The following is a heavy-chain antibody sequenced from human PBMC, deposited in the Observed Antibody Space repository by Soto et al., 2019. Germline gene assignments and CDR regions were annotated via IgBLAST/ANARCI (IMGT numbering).Heavy chain of an antibody. J-gene: IGHJ4*02. V-gene: IGHV1-69*08. Sequence: QVQLVQSGAEVKKPGSSVKVSCKTPGGTFRSDTITWVRQAPGQGLEWTGRIIPLLDTADYAQKFQGRVRSTADKSTGTAYMEVNSLRFEDTAIYYCVRNSPIGSTFSGHDGIDYWGQGTLVTVSS. CDR2: IIPLLDTA. D-gene: IGHD5-12*01. CDR1: GGTFRSDT. CDR3: VRNSPIGSTFSGHDGIDY.